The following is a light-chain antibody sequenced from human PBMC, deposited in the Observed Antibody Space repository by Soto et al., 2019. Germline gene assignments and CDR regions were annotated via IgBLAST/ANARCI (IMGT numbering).Light chain of an antibody. J-gene: IGKJ5*01. CDR1: QSVSSD. Sequence: EIVMTQSPATLSVSPGERATLSCRASQSVSSDLAWYQHKPGQAPRLLIYDASNRATGIPARFSGSGSGTDFTLTISSLEPEDFAVYYCQQYSSSPITFGQGTRLEI. CDR3: QQYSSSPIT. CDR2: DAS. V-gene: IGKV3D-15*02.